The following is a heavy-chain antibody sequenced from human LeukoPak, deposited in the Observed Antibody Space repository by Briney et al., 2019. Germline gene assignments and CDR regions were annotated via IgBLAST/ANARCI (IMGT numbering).Heavy chain of an antibody. J-gene: IGHJ5*02. D-gene: IGHD2-2*01. V-gene: IGHV4-39*01. CDR2: IYYSGST. CDR1: GGSVSSGSYY. CDR3: ARRRVYQLLSWFDP. Sequence: SETLSLTCTVSGGSVSSGSYYWGWIRQPPGKGLEWIGSIYYSGSTYYNPSLKSRVTISVDTSKNQFSLKLSSVTAADTAVYYCARRRVYQLLSWFDPWGQGTLVTVSS.